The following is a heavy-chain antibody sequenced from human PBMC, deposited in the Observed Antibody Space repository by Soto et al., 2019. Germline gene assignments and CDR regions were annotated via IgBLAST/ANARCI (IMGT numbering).Heavy chain of an antibody. J-gene: IGHJ6*02. CDR1: GYSFTSYW. CDR3: ARTSAAGKYYYGMDV. CDR2: IYPGDSDT. V-gene: IGHV5-51*07. D-gene: IGHD6-13*01. Sequence: GESLKISCKGSGYSFTSYWIGWVHQMPGKGLEWMGIIYPGDSDTRYSPSFQGQVTISADKSISTAYLQWSSLKASDTAMYYCARTSAAGKYYYGMDVWGQGTTVTAP.